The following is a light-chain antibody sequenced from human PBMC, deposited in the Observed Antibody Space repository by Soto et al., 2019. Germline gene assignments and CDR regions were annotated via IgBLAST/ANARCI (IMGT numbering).Light chain of an antibody. V-gene: IGLV2-8*01. CDR2: EVT. CDR1: SSDVGGYNY. Sequence: QSALTQPPSASGSPGQSVTISCTGTSSDVGGYNYVSWYQQHPGKAPKLMIYEVTKRPSGVPDRFSGSKSGNTASLTVSGVQAEDEADYYCSSYAGLYNEVFGTGTKVTVL. J-gene: IGLJ1*01. CDR3: SSYAGLYNEV.